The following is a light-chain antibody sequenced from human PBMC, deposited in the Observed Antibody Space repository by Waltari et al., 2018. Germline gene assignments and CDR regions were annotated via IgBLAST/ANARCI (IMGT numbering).Light chain of an antibody. V-gene: IGKV3-15*01. CDR2: GAS. CDR3: QQYNNWLT. Sequence: EIVMTQSPATLSVSPGERATLSCRASQSVSSNLAWYQHKPGQSPRLLIYGASTRASAIPARFSGSGSGTEFTLTISSLQSEDFAVYFCQQYNNWLTFGGGTKVEIK. J-gene: IGKJ4*01. CDR1: QSVSSN.